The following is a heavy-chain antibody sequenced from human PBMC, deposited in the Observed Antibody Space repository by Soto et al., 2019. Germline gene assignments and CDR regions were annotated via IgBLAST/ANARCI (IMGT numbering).Heavy chain of an antibody. CDR3: ARDYYDSSGFGSDAFDI. Sequence: ASVKVSCKASGGTFSIYTISWVRQAPGQGLEWMGWISAYNGNTNYAQKLQGRVTMTTDTSTSTAYMELRSLRSDDTAVYYCARDYYDSSGFGSDAFDIWGQGTMVTVSS. D-gene: IGHD3-22*01. CDR2: ISAYNGNT. CDR1: GGTFSIYT. J-gene: IGHJ3*02. V-gene: IGHV1-18*01.